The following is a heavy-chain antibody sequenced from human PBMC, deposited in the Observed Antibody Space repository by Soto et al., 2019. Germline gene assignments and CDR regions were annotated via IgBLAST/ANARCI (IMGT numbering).Heavy chain of an antibody. J-gene: IGHJ5*02. Sequence: ASVKVSCKASGYSFTNNDVSWVRQATGQGLEWMGWMNPGSGDTGFAQKFQGRVTMTRDISIATAYMELSSLRSDDTAIYYCARMETFGSLNWFDPWGQGTLVTVSS. D-gene: IGHD3-16*01. V-gene: IGHV1-8*01. CDR3: ARMETFGSLNWFDP. CDR1: GYSFTNND. CDR2: MNPGSGDT.